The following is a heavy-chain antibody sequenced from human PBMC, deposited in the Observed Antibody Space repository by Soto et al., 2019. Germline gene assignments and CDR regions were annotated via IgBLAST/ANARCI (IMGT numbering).Heavy chain of an antibody. Sequence: SETLSLTCTVSGGSVSSGSYQWTRIRQPPGKGLEWIGYIHVSGSTNDNPSLKGRVTMSIDTSKNQFSLKLSSVTAADTAVYYCARDRHVLSFPAQRSNDP. V-gene: IGHV4-61*01. D-gene: IGHD2-15*01. CDR3: ARDRHVLSFPAQRSNDP. CDR2: IHVSGST. CDR1: GGSVSSGSYQ. J-gene: IGHJ5*02.